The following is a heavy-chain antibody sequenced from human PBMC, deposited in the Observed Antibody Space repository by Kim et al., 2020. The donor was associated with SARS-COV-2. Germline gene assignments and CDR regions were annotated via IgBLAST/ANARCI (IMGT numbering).Heavy chain of an antibody. CDR3: TTDAPPSHYYGSGIPFDY. CDR1: GFTFSNAW. J-gene: IGHJ4*02. Sequence: GGSLRLSCAASGFTFSNAWMSWVRQAPGKGLEWVGRIKSKTDGGTTDYAAAVKGRFTISRDDSKNTLYLQMNSLKTEDTAVYYCTTDAPPSHYYGSGIPFDYWGQGTLVTVSS. CDR2: IKSKTDGGTT. D-gene: IGHD3-10*01. V-gene: IGHV3-15*01.